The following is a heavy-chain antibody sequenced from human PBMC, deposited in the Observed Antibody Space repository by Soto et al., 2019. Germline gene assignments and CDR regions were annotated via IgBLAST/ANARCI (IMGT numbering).Heavy chain of an antibody. J-gene: IGHJ6*02. Sequence: QVQLVQSGAELKKTGSSVKVSCRASGDTFSSYVVNWVRQAPGRGLEWMGRIITVLGTTDYAQNFKGRVTLTAENSTKSVCMELSSLRSEDTAVYYCARRRYCGYDCYHKHYYGMDVWGQGTTVTVAS. CDR2: IITVLGTT. CDR3: ARRRYCGYDCYHKHYYGMDV. V-gene: IGHV1-69*08. D-gene: IGHD2-21*01. CDR1: GDTFSSYV.